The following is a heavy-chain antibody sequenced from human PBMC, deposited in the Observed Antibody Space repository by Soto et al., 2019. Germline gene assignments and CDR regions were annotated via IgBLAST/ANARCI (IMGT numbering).Heavy chain of an antibody. V-gene: IGHV4-39*01. J-gene: IGHJ4*02. CDR1: GDSISSRNYF. CDR2: IYYTGST. Sequence: QLQLHESGPGLVKPSETLSLTCTVSGDSISSRNYFWGWIRQPPGQGLEWIANIYYTGSTYFNPSLKSRVTISVDTFKNQFSVKLTSVTAADTAVYYCAGLTRVGATVVHDYWGQGILVTVSS. D-gene: IGHD2-15*01. CDR3: AGLTRVGATVVHDY.